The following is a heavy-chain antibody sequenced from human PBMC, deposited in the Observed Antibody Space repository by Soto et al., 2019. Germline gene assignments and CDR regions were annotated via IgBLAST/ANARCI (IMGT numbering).Heavy chain of an antibody. CDR2: IDWDDDK. D-gene: IGHD3-22*01. V-gene: IGHV2-70*01. CDR1: GFSRITSLMF. J-gene: IGHJ3*02. CDR3: ARNSYYYDSSGYYYADAFDI. Sequence: DSGATLVNPTHTLRLTCSCSGFSRITSLMFVIWIRHPPVNALEWLALIDWDDDKYYSTSLKTRLTISKDTSKNQVVLTMTNMDPVDTATYYCARNSYYYDSSGYYYADAFDIWGQGTMVTVSS.